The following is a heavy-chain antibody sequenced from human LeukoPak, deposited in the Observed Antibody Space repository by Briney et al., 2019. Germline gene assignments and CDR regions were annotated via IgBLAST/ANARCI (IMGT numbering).Heavy chain of an antibody. D-gene: IGHD2-15*01. V-gene: IGHV4-34*01. CDR3: ARHGRNVGHRSGNSCYRRAFGI. J-gene: IGHJ3*02. Sequence: SETLSLTCAVYGGSFSGYYWSWIRQPPGKGLQWIGEINHSGSTSYNPSLKSRVTISVDTSKNQFSLKLSSVTAADTAVYYCARHGRNVGHRSGNSCYRRAFGIWGQGTMITVSS. CDR2: INHSGST. CDR1: GGSFSGYY.